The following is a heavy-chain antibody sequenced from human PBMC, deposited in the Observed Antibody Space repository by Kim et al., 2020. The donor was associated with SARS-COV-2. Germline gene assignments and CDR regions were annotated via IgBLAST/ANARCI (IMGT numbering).Heavy chain of an antibody. V-gene: IGHV1-46*01. Sequence: ASVKVSCKASGYTFTSYSMHWVRQAPGQGLEWMGIINPRSGGTSYAQNFQGRVTMTRDTSTSTVYMELSSLRSDDTAMYYCAREGDSKSSYFDYWGLGTLVTVSS. CDR1: GYTFTSYS. J-gene: IGHJ4*02. CDR3: AREGDSKSSYFDY. CDR2: INPRSGGT. D-gene: IGHD3-22*01.